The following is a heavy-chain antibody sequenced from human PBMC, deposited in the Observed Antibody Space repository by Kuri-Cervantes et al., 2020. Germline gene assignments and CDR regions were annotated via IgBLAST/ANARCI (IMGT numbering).Heavy chain of an antibody. CDR2: IWYDGSNK. V-gene: IGHV3-33*01. CDR3: AGDSLPEGYSYGYFDY. Sequence: GESLKISCEASGFTFSSYGMHWVRQAPGKGLEWVAVIWYDGSNKYYADSVKGRFTISRDNSKNTLYLQMNSLRAEDTAVYYCAGDSLPEGYSYGYFDYWGQGTLVTVSS. J-gene: IGHJ4*02. D-gene: IGHD5-18*01. CDR1: GFTFSSYG.